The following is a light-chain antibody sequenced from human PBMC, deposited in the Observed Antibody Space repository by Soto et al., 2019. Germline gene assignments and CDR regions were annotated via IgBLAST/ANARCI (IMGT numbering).Light chain of an antibody. CDR2: SNT. V-gene: IGLV1-44*01. CDR1: SFNIGTYT. CDR3: STWHDSHVI. Sequence: QSVLTQPPSVSGTPGQTVTLSWSGSSFNIGTYTVNWYQQLPGTAPRLLIYSNTQRPSGVPDRFSGSKSGTSASLAISGLQSEDEGDYYCSTWHDSHVIFGGGTKVTAL. J-gene: IGLJ2*01.